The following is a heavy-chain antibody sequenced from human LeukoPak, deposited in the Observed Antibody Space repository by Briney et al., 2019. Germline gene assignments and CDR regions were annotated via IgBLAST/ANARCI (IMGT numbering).Heavy chain of an antibody. J-gene: IGHJ6*02. CDR2: ISSDGSTT. Sequence: PGGSLRLSCAASGFSFSNFWMHWVRQAPGKGLVCVSHISSDGSTTTYADSVKGRFTISRDNAKNSLSLQMNSLRAEDTAVCYCARSNAMGVWGQGTTVTVSS. CDR3: ARSNAMGV. CDR1: GFSFSNFW. V-gene: IGHV3-74*01.